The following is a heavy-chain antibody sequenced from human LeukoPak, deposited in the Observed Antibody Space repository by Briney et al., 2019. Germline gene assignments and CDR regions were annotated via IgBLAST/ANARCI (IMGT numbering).Heavy chain of an antibody. CDR2: ISGSGGST. CDR3: AKDLSSGWYDY. Sequence: GGSLRLSCAASGFTFSTYAMRWVRQAPGKGLEWVSGISGSGGSTYYADSVKGRFTISRDNSKNTLYLQMNSLRAEDTAVYYCAKDLSSGWYDYWGQGTLVTVSS. CDR1: GFTFSTYA. J-gene: IGHJ4*02. V-gene: IGHV3-23*01. D-gene: IGHD6-19*01.